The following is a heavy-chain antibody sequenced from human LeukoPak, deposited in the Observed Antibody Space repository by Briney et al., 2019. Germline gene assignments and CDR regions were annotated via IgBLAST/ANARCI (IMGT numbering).Heavy chain of an antibody. V-gene: IGHV3-73*01. CDR2: IRNKPNNYAT. CDR3: ASSGLNYYYMAV. J-gene: IGHJ6*03. CDR1: GFTFSSYE. Sequence: GGSLRLSCAASGFTFSSYEMNWVRQASGKGLEWVGRIRNKPNNYATAYAASVKDRFTMSRDDSENTAYLQMNSLKTEDTAVYYCASSGLNYYYMAVWGKGTTVTV.